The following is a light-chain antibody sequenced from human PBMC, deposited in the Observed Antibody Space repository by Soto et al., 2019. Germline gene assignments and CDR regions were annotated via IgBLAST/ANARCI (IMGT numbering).Light chain of an antibody. CDR2: SND. CDR1: SSNIGSNT. J-gene: IGLJ3*02. V-gene: IGLV1-44*01. Sequence: QSVLTQPPSASGTPGQRVTISCSGSSSNIGSNTVNWYQQVPGTAPKLLMYSNDQRPSGVPDRFSGSKSGTSASLAISGLQSEDAADYYCAAWDDSLNGWVFGGGTKLTVL. CDR3: AAWDDSLNGWV.